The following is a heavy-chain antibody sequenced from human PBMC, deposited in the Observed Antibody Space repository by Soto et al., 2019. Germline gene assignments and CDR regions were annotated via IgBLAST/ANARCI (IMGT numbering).Heavy chain of an antibody. CDR3: SSDLAQLASGSYGKAFDY. D-gene: IGHD1-26*01. Sequence: GYTFTVDHSHWVRKTHEKGLEWMGIINPSGGSTSYAQKFQGRVTMTRDTSTSTVYMELSSLRSEDTAVYYCSSDLAQLASGSYGKAFDYWGQGTLVTVSS. J-gene: IGHJ4*02. V-gene: IGHV1-46*01. CDR2: INPSGGST. CDR1: GYTFTVDH.